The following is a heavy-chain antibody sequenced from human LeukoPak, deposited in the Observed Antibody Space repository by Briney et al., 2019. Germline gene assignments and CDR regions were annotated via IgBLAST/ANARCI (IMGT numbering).Heavy chain of an antibody. Sequence: GGSLRLSCAASGFTFSDYYMSWIRQAPGKGLEWVSYISSSGSTIYYADSVKGRFTISRDNAKNSLYLQMNSLRAEDTAVYYCAREPILGYCSGGSCHGAYYYGMDVWGQGTTVTVSS. D-gene: IGHD2-15*01. CDR1: GFTFSDYY. CDR2: ISSSGSTI. J-gene: IGHJ6*02. V-gene: IGHV3-11*01. CDR3: AREPILGYCSGGSCHGAYYYGMDV.